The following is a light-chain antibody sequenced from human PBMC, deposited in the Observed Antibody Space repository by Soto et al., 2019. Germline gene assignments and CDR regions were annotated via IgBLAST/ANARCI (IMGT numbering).Light chain of an antibody. V-gene: IGKV3-15*01. CDR2: DAS. Sequence: DIVMTQSPGTLSVSPGERATLSCRASQSVSSNLAWYQQKPGQAPRLLIYDASTRATGIPARFSGSGSGTDFTLSISSLQSEDFAVYFCQQYNTWPPCTFGQGTKLEI. CDR1: QSVSSN. J-gene: IGKJ2*02. CDR3: QQYNTWPPCT.